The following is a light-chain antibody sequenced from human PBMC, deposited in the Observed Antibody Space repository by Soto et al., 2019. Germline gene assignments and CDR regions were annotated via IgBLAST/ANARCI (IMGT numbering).Light chain of an antibody. CDR1: SSNIGSNY. V-gene: IGLV1-47*01. Sequence: QSVLTQPPSASGTPGQRGTISCSGSSSNIGSNYVYWYQQLPGTAPKLLIYRNNQRPSGVPDRFSGSKSGTSASLAISGRRSEDEADYYCAAWDDSLSVLFGGGTKLTVL. CDR3: AAWDDSLSVL. CDR2: RNN. J-gene: IGLJ2*01.